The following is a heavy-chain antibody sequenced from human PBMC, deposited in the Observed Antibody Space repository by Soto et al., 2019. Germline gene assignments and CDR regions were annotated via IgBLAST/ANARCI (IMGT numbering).Heavy chain of an antibody. Sequence: SDTLSLTCAIYGGSFRGFYWRWIRQPHGKGPQWIGEINDSGTTNYNPSLKSRVTISADTSKTHFSLRLTSVTAADTAVYYCERETSQNFYSHYGMDVWGQGTTVT. CDR2: INDSGTT. CDR3: ERETSQNFYSHYGMDV. CDR1: GGSFRGFY. V-gene: IGHV4-34*01. J-gene: IGHJ6*02.